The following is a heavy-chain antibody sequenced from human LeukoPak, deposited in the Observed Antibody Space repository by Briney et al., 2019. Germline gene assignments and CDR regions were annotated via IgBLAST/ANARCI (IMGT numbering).Heavy chain of an antibody. CDR1: GYTFTSYV. V-gene: IGHV1-18*01. CDR2: ISAYNGNT. CDR3: ARVSGVWGSYRYNWFDP. J-gene: IGHJ5*02. Sequence: GASVKVSCKASGYTFTSYVISWVRQAPGQGLEWMGWISAYNGNTNYAQKLQGRVTMTTDTSPSTAYMELRSLRSDDTAVHYCARVSGVWGSYRYNWFDPWGQGTLVTVSS. D-gene: IGHD3-16*02.